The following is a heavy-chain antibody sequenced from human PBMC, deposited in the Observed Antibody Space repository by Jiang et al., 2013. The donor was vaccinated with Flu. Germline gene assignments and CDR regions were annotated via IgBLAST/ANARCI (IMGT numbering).Heavy chain of an antibody. D-gene: IGHD6-13*01. V-gene: IGHV2-5*02. J-gene: IGHJ4*02. Sequence: KPTQTLTLTCTFSGFSLSSGGVGVGWIRQPPGKALEWLALIYWDNDKRYSPSLKSRLTITKDTSKNQVVLTMTNMDPVDTATYYCAHTAPGIAAAGYFDYWGQGTLVTASS. CDR1: GFSLSSGGVG. CDR3: AHTAPGIAAAGYFDY. CDR2: IYWDNDK.